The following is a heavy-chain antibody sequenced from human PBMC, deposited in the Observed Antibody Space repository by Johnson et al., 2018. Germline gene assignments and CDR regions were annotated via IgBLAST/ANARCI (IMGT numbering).Heavy chain of an antibody. Sequence: VRLVQSGGGLVPPGGSLRLSCAASGFTFSNYWMFWVRPAPGKGLEWVATRKKDGSEKLYVDSVKGRFTMSRDNAKNSLDLQMNSLRDEDTAVYYCVGGVGWILQHWGQGTLVSVSS. CDR3: VGGVGWILQH. CDR1: GFTFSNYW. V-gene: IGHV3-7*04. D-gene: IGHD1-26*01. CDR2: RKKDGSEK. J-gene: IGHJ1*01.